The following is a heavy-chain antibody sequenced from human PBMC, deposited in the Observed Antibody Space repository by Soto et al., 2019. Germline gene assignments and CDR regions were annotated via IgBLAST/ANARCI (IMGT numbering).Heavy chain of an antibody. Sequence: QVHLVESGGGVVQPGGSLRLSCVASGFTFSSHTMHWVRQAPGNGLEWVTFIYPDGNGNYYPDSVKGRFTTSRDNSKTTMYLQMNSLRVEDTAVYYCARDDESWSDCDIGYWGQGVLVTVSS. D-gene: IGHD2-15*01. CDR3: ARDDESWSDCDIGY. J-gene: IGHJ4*02. V-gene: IGHV3-30*14. CDR1: GFTFSSHT. CDR2: IYPDGNGN.